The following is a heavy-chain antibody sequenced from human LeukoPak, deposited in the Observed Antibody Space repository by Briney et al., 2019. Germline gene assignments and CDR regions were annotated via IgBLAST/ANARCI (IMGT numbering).Heavy chain of an antibody. D-gene: IGHD5-18*01. Sequence: GGSLRLSCAASGFTFSSYSMNWVRQAPGKGLEWVSSISSSSSYIYYADSVKGRFTISRDNAKNSLYLQMNSLRAEDTAVYYCARDLPSDSYGYETYDYWGQGTLVTVSS. CDR2: ISSSSSYI. CDR3: ARDLPSDSYGYETYDY. V-gene: IGHV3-21*01. J-gene: IGHJ4*02. CDR1: GFTFSSYS.